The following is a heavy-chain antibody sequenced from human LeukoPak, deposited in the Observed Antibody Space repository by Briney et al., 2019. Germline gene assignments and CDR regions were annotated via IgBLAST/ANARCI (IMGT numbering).Heavy chain of an antibody. J-gene: IGHJ4*02. Sequence: SETQSLTCAVYGGSFSGYYWSWIRQPPGKGPEWIGEINHSGSTNYNPSLKSRVTISVDTSKNQFSLKLSSVTAADTTVYYCAASRYDYGDYVPLVYWGQGTLVTVSS. CDR1: GGSFSGYY. V-gene: IGHV4-34*01. D-gene: IGHD4-17*01. CDR3: AASRYDYGDYVPLVY. CDR2: INHSGST.